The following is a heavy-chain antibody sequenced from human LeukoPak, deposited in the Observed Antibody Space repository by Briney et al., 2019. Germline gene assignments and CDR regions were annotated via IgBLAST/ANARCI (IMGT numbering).Heavy chain of an antibody. CDR1: GFTFSNYW. CDR2: IKQDGSEK. J-gene: IGHJ4*02. CDR3: AKGDTTWELPHDY. D-gene: IGHD1-26*01. V-gene: IGHV3-7*03. Sequence: PGGSLRLSCAASGFTFSNYWMTWVRQAPGKGLEWVANIKQDGSEKYYVDSVKGRFTISRDNAKTSLYLQMNSLRAEDTAVYYCAKGDTTWELPHDYWGQGTLVTVSS.